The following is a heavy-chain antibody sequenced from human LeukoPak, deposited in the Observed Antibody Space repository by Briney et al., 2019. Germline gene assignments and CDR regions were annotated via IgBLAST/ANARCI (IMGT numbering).Heavy chain of an antibody. CDR3: AKDIGIALRGATFEN. CDR1: GFTFDDYA. Sequence: PGRSLRLSCAASGFTFDDYAMHWVRQAPGKGLEWVSGLSWNGATVSYADSVKGRFTISRDNTKNSLYLQMSSLKTEDTALYYCAKDIGIALRGATFENWGQGTLVTVSS. D-gene: IGHD3-10*01. CDR2: LSWNGATV. V-gene: IGHV3-9*01. J-gene: IGHJ4*02.